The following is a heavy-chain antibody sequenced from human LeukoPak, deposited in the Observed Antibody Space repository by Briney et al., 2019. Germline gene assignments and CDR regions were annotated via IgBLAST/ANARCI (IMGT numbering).Heavy chain of an antibody. CDR3: ARHRRDVQLVGHSALDV. CDR1: GGSISSYY. CDR2: ISYTGNT. V-gene: IGHV4-59*08. Sequence: SETLSLTCTFSGGSISSYYWSWIRQPPGKGLEWIGYISYTGNTKYNPSLKSRITMSVDTSKIQFSLRLRSVTAADTAVYYCARHRRDVQLVGHSALDVWGQGTTVTVSS. D-gene: IGHD6-13*01. J-gene: IGHJ6*02.